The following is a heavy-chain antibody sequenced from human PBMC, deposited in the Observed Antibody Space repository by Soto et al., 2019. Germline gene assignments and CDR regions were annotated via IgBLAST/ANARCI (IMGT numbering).Heavy chain of an antibody. V-gene: IGHV5-51*01. CDR1: GYSFTTYW. CDR3: ARRFLQYDGFDI. J-gene: IGHJ3*02. D-gene: IGHD4-4*01. CDR2: IYPGDSDT. Sequence: XESLNISCKSCGYSFTTYWIGWVRQMPGKGLEWMGIIYPGDSDTRYSPSFQGQATISADKSISTAYLQWSSLKASDTAMYYCARRFLQYDGFDIWGQGTMVTVSS.